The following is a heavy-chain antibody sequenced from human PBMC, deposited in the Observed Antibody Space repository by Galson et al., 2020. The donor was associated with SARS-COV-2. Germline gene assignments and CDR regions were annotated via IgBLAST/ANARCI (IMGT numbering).Heavy chain of an antibody. CDR2: IYSGGST. Sequence: GGSLRLSCAASGFTVSSNYMSWVRQAPGKGLEWVSVIYSGGSTYYADSVKGRFTISRDNSKNTLYLQMNSLRAEDMAVYYCARDPPPGGGTYYYVDDYWGQGTLVTVSS. CDR3: ARDPPPGGGTYYYVDDY. CDR1: GFTVSSNY. V-gene: IGHV3-66*02. D-gene: IGHD3-10*02. J-gene: IGHJ4*02.